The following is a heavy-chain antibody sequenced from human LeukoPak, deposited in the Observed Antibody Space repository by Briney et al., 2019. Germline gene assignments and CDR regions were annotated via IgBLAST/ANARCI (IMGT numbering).Heavy chain of an antibody. CDR2: IYYSGST. D-gene: IGHD3-3*01. V-gene: IGHV4-39*01. CDR1: GGSISSSSYY. Sequence: PSETLSLTCTVSGGSISSSSYYWGWIRQPPGKGLEWIGSIYYSGSTYYNPSLKSRVTISVDTSKNQFSLKLSSVTAADTAVYYCARGVPLYDFWSGYHLYYFDYWGQGTLVTVSS. CDR3: ARGVPLYDFWSGYHLYYFDY. J-gene: IGHJ4*02.